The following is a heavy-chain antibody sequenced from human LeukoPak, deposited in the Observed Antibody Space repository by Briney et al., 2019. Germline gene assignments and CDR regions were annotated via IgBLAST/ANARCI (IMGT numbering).Heavy chain of an antibody. V-gene: IGHV1-18*01. CDR1: GYTFTNYG. Sequence: ASVKVSCKASGYTFTNYGISWVRQAPGHGLEWMGWISAYSGNTKYAQKLRGRVTMTTDSSTSTAYMELRSLRSDDTAVYYGARDYDTSGYYYVAWYFDLWGRGTLVTVSS. J-gene: IGHJ2*01. D-gene: IGHD3-22*01. CDR2: ISAYSGNT. CDR3: ARDYDTSGYYYVAWYFDL.